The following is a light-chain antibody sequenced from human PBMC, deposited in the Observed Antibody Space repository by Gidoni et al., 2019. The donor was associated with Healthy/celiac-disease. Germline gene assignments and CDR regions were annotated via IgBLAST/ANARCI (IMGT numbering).Light chain of an antibody. CDR2: DAS. Sequence: ELVFTQSPATLSLSPGERATLSCRASQSVSSYLAWYQQKPGQAPRLLIYDASNRATGIPARFSGSGSGTDFTLTISSLEPEDFAVYYCQQRSNWHQITFGQGTRLEIK. CDR3: QQRSNWHQIT. CDR1: QSVSSY. V-gene: IGKV3-11*01. J-gene: IGKJ5*01.